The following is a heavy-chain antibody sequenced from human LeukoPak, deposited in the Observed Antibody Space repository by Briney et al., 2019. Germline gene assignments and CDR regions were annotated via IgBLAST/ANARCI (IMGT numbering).Heavy chain of an antibody. J-gene: IGHJ5*02. D-gene: IGHD3-22*01. Sequence: SETLSLTCAVYGGSFSGYYWSRIRQPPGKGLKWIGEINHSGSTNYNPSLKSRVTISIDTSKSQFSLKLSSVTAADTAVYYCAREAALYYYDSSGYYHPWGQGTLVTVSS. CDR1: GGSFSGYY. V-gene: IGHV4-34*01. CDR3: AREAALYYYDSSGYYHP. CDR2: INHSGST.